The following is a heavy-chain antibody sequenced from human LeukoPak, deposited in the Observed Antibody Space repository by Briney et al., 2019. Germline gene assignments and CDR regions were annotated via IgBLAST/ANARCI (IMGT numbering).Heavy chain of an antibody. CDR3: ARESTVATASYVDH. CDR2: ISPYNGNT. D-gene: IGHD4-23*01. Sequence: GASVKVSCKSAGYSFTSYGISWVRQAPGQGLEWMGWISPYNGNTNYAQKLQGRVTMTTETSTSTAYMELRSLRSDDTAVYYCARESTVATASYVDHWGQGTLVTVSS. CDR1: GYSFTSYG. J-gene: IGHJ4*02. V-gene: IGHV1-18*01.